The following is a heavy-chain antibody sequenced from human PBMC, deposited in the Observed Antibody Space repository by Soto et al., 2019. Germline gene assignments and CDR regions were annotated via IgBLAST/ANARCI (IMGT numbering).Heavy chain of an antibody. CDR2: ISSSSSYI. CDR1: GFTFSSYS. D-gene: IGHD2-2*01. V-gene: IGHV3-21*01. J-gene: IGHJ4*02. Sequence: ESGGGLVKPGGSLRLSCAASGFTFSSYSMNWVRQAPGKGLEWVSSISSSSSYIYYADSVKGRFTISRDNAKNSLYLQMNSLRAEDTAVYYCARVSVPAAMGLDYWGQGTLVTVSS. CDR3: ARVSVPAAMGLDY.